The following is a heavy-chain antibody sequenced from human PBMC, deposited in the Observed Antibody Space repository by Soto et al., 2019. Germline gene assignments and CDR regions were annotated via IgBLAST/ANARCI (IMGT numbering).Heavy chain of an antibody. CDR3: ALGDCSSTSCYRPNWFDP. Sequence: SGPTLVNPTQTLTLTCTFSGFSLSTSGVGVGWIRQPPGKALEWLALIYWDDDKRYSPSLKSRLTITKDTSKNQVVPTMTNMDPVDTATYYCALGDCSSTSCYRPNWFDPWGQGTLVTVSS. CDR1: GFSLSTSGVG. D-gene: IGHD2-2*02. CDR2: IYWDDDK. J-gene: IGHJ5*02. V-gene: IGHV2-5*02.